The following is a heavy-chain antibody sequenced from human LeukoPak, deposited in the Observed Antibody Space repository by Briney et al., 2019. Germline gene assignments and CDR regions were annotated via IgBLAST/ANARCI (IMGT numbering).Heavy chain of an antibody. Sequence: GGSLRLSCAASGFTFSSYSMNWVRQAPGKGLERVSSISSSSSYIYYADSVKGRFTISRDSAKNSLYLQMNSLRAEDTAVYYCARGGYGSGSYYSYYGMDVWGKGTTVTVSS. CDR2: ISSSSSYI. CDR1: GFTFSSYS. V-gene: IGHV3-21*01. CDR3: ARGGYGSGSYYSYYGMDV. J-gene: IGHJ6*04. D-gene: IGHD3-10*01.